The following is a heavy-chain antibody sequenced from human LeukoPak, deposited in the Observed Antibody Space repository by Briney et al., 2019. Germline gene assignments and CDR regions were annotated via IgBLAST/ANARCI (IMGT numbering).Heavy chain of an antibody. J-gene: IGHJ4*02. CDR3: AKNRGISSGYFDY. V-gene: IGHV3-23*01. CDR2: ISGSGDNT. CDR1: GFTFSNSA. Sequence: GGSLRLSCAASGFTFSNSAMSWVRQAPGKGLEWVSIISGSGDNTYYTDSVKGRFTISRDNSRNTLYLQMNSLRAEDTAIYYCAKNRGISSGYFDYWGQGSLVTVSS. D-gene: IGHD6-6*01.